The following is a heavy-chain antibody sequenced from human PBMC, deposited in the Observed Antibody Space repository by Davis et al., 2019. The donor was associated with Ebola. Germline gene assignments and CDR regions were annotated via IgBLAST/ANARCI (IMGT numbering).Heavy chain of an antibody. V-gene: IGHV4-34*01. CDR2: INHSGST. CDR1: GGSFSGYY. CDR3: ARLGAAAAFDY. J-gene: IGHJ4*02. D-gene: IGHD6-13*01. Sequence: SETLSLTCAVYGGSFSGYYWSWIRQPPGKGLEWIGEINHSGSTNYNPSLKSRVTISVDTSKNQISLKLSSVTAADTAVYYCARLGAAAAFDYWGQGTLVTVSS.